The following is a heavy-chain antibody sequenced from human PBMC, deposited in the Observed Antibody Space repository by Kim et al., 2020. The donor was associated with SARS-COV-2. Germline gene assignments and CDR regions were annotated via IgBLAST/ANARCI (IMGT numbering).Heavy chain of an antibody. D-gene: IGHD3-10*01. Sequence: ASVKVSCKASGYTFTSYYMHWVRQAPGQGLEWMGIINPSGGSTSYAQKFQGRVTMTKDTSTSTVYMELSSLRSEDTAVYYCARVGITMVRGANQEGYFDYWGQGTLVTVSS. V-gene: IGHV1-46*01. CDR1: GYTFTSYY. J-gene: IGHJ4*02. CDR2: INPSGGST. CDR3: ARVGITMVRGANQEGYFDY.